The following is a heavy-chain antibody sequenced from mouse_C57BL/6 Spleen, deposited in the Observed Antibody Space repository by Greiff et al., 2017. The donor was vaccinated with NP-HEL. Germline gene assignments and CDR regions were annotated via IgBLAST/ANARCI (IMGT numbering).Heavy chain of an antibody. CDR2: IDPSDSYT. D-gene: IGHD1-1*01. J-gene: IGHJ4*01. Sequence: VQLQQPGAELVMPGASVKLSCKASGYTFTSYWMHWVKQRPGQGLEWIGEIDPSDSYTNYNQKFKGKSTLTVDKSSSTAYMQLSSLTSEDSAVYYCARREFGSSYAMDYWGQGTSVTVSS. V-gene: IGHV1-69*01. CDR1: GYTFTSYW. CDR3: ARREFGSSYAMDY.